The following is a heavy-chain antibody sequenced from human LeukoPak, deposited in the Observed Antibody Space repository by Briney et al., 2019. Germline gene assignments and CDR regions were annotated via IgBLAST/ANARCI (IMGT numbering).Heavy chain of an antibody. CDR1: GGSISSGSYY. Sequence: SETLSLTCTVSGGSISSGSYYWSWIRQPAGKGLEWIGRIYTSGSTNYNPSLKSRVTISVDTSKNQFSLKLSSVTAADTAVYYCATLWGVVIYWGQGTLVTVSS. V-gene: IGHV4-61*02. J-gene: IGHJ4*02. CDR2: IYTSGST. D-gene: IGHD3-3*01. CDR3: ATLWGVVIY.